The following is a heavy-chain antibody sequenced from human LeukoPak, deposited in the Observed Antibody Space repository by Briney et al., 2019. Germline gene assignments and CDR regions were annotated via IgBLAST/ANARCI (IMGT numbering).Heavy chain of an antibody. D-gene: IGHD5-24*01. J-gene: IGHJ4*02. CDR1: GGTFSSYA. CDR2: IIPIFGTA. V-gene: IGHV1-69*05. CDR3: ARSDGYNYYFDY. Sequence: SSVKVSCKASGGTFSSYAISWERHAPGQGLEWMGGIIPIFGTANYAQKFQGRVTITTDESTSIAYMELSSLRSEDTAVYYCARSDGYNYYFDYWGQGTLVTVSS.